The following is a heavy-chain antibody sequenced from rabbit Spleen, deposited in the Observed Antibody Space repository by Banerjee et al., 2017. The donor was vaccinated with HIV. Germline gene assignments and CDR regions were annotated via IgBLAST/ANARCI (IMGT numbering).Heavy chain of an antibody. V-gene: IGHV1S45*01. CDR1: GFSFNSNYY. J-gene: IGHJ2*01. Sequence: QEQLVESGGDLVKPGASLTVTCTASGFSFNSNYYMCWVRQAPGKGLEWIACINVVRNDITYYATWAEGRFTISKTSSTTVTLQMTSLTAADTATYFCARDSNDWCFDVWGPGTLVTVS. D-gene: IGHD4-1*01. CDR2: INVVRNDIT. CDR3: ARDSNDWCFDV.